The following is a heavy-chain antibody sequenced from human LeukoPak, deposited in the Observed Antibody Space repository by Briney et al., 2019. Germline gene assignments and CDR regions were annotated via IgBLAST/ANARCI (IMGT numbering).Heavy chain of an antibody. D-gene: IGHD3-22*01. Sequence: GGSLRLSCAASGFTVSSNYMSWVRQAPGKGLEWVAVISYDGSNKYYADSVKGRFTISRDNSKNTLYLQMNSLRAEDTAVYYCARDSYYDSSGYYSLKRNWFDPWGQGTLVTVSS. CDR3: ARDSYYDSSGYYSLKRNWFDP. CDR2: ISYDGSNK. J-gene: IGHJ5*02. V-gene: IGHV3-30-3*01. CDR1: GFTVSSNY.